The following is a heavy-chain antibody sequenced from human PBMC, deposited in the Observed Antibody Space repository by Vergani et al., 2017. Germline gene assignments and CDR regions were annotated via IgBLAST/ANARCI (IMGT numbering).Heavy chain of an antibody. J-gene: IGHJ6*03. Sequence: QVQLVESGGGLVKPGGSLRLSCAASGFSFSDHYMTWIRQAPGKGLEWVSYISNSGNTIEYADSVKGRFTISRDNAKNSLYLQMNSLRAEDTAVYYCARVSQLWFGDYYYYYYMDVWGKGTTVTVSS. CDR2: ISNSGNTI. D-gene: IGHD5-18*01. CDR1: GFSFSDHY. CDR3: ARVSQLWFGDYYYYYYMDV. V-gene: IGHV3-11*01.